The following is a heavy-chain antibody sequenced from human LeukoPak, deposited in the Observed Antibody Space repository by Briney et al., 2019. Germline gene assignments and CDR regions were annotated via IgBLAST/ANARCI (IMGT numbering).Heavy chain of an antibody. V-gene: IGHV3-21*01. CDR1: GFTFSSYS. J-gene: IGHJ3*02. D-gene: IGHD3-10*01. Sequence: AGGSLRLSCAASGFTFSSYSMNWVRQAPGKGLEWVSSIRSSSSYIYYADSVKGRFTISRDNAKNSLYLQMNSLRAEDTAVYYCARDHDTMVRGVIIRAFDIWGQGTMVTVSS. CDR2: IRSSSSYI. CDR3: ARDHDTMVRGVIIRAFDI.